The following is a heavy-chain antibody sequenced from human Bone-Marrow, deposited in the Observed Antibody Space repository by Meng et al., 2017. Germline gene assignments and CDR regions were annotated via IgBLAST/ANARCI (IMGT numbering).Heavy chain of an antibody. CDR1: GGSFSGYY. D-gene: IGHD4-23*01. CDR2: INHSGST. J-gene: IGHJ4*02. CDR3: ARGVASPIFSTVVTPAFDY. Sequence: QLHLRQWGAGPLKPSETLSLTCAVYGGSFSGYYWSWIRQPPGKGLEWIGEINHSGSTNYNPSLKSRVTISVDTSKNQFSLKLSSVTAADTAVYYCARGVASPIFSTVVTPAFDYWGQGTLVTVSS. V-gene: IGHV4-34*01.